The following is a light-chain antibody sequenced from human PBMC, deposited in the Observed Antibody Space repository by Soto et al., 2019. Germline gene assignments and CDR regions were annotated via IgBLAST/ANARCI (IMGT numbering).Light chain of an antibody. J-gene: IGKJ4*01. CDR3: QQYGDWPLT. V-gene: IGKV3-15*01. CDR2: ATS. Sequence: EIVVTQSPATLSVSPGERATLSCRASQSVGNNFAWYQQKPGQAPRLLIFATSTRATGVPARFSGSGSGTEFTLTICGLQSEDFAVYYCQQYGDWPLTFGGGAKVEIE. CDR1: QSVGNN.